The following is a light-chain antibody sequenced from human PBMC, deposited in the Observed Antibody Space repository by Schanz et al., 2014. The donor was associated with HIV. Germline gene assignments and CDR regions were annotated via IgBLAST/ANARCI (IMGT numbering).Light chain of an antibody. CDR2: GAS. Sequence: ETVLTQSPGSLSLSPGERVTLSCRASQSLGGSQLAWYQHKPGQAPRLLIYGASNRATGIPDRFSGGGSGTEFTLTISRLQSEDVAVYYCQQYYRTPWTFGQGTKVEIK. CDR3: QQYYRTPWT. V-gene: IGKV3-20*01. J-gene: IGKJ1*01. CDR1: QSLGGSQ.